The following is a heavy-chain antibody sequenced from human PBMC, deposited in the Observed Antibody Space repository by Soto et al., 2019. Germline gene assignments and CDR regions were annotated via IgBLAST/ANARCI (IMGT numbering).Heavy chain of an antibody. Sequence: ASVKVSCKVSGYTLTELSMHCVRQAPGKGLEWMGGFDPEDGETNYAQKFQGRVTMTEDTSTDTAYMELSSLRSEDTAVYYCATWGMDIVVVPAANYYYYYMDVWGKGTTVTVSS. CDR1: GYTLTELS. J-gene: IGHJ6*03. CDR3: ATWGMDIVVVPAANYYYYYMDV. D-gene: IGHD2-2*03. V-gene: IGHV1-24*01. CDR2: FDPEDGET.